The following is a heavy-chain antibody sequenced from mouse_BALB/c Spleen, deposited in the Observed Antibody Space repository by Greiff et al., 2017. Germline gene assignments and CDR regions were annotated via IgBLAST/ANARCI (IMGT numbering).Heavy chain of an antibody. V-gene: IGHV14-4*02. Sequence: VQLQQSGAELVRSGASVKLSCTASGFNIKDYYMHWVKQRPEQGLEWIGWIDPENGDTEYAPKFQGKATMTADTSSNTAYLQLSSLTSEDTAVYYCARTARATFWFAYWGQGTLVTVSA. CDR2: IDPENGDT. CDR1: GFNIKDYY. CDR3: ARTARATFWFAY. J-gene: IGHJ3*01. D-gene: IGHD3-1*01.